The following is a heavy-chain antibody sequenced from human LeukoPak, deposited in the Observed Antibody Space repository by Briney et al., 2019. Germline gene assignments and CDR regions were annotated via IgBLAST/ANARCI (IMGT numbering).Heavy chain of an antibody. D-gene: IGHD6-6*01. CDR1: GFTFSSYA. V-gene: IGHV3-23*01. CDR2: ISGSGGST. J-gene: IGHJ4*02. CDR3: AKYSSSSKGSDY. Sequence: PGGSLRLSCAASGFTFSSYAMSWVRQAPGKGLEWVSAISGSGGSTYYAASVKGRFTISRDNSKNTLYLQMNSLRAEDTAVYYCAKYSSSSKGSDYWGQGTLVTVSS.